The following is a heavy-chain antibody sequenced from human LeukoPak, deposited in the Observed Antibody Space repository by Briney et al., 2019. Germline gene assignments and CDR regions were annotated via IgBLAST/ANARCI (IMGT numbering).Heavy chain of an antibody. J-gene: IGHJ4*02. CDR1: GFTFSSYG. D-gene: IGHD6-6*01. CDR3: AKDGSIAADQTYFDY. Sequence: PGGSLRLSCGASGFTFSSYGMHWVRQAPGKGLEWVAFIRYDGSNKYYTDSVKGRFTISRDNSKNTVYLQMSSLRPEDAAVYYCAKDGSIAADQTYFDYWGQGTLATVSS. CDR2: IRYDGSNK. V-gene: IGHV3-30*02.